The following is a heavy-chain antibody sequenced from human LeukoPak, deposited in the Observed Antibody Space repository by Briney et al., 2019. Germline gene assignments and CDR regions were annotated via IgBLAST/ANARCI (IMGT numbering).Heavy chain of an antibody. CDR3: ARGVLNCSSTSCPPYFDY. CDR1: GGSSSGYY. V-gene: IGHV4-34*01. Sequence: SETLSLTCAVYGGSSSGYYWSWIRQPPGNGLEWIWEINHSGSTNYNPSLKSRVTISVDTSKNQFSLKLSSVTAADTAVYYCARGVLNCSSTSCPPYFDYWGQGTLVTVSS. CDR2: INHSGST. D-gene: IGHD2-2*01. J-gene: IGHJ4*02.